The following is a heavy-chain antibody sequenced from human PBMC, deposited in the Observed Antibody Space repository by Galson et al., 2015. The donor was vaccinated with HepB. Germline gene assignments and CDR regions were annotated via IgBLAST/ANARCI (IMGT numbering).Heavy chain of an antibody. CDR3: ARSPGMRPQYFYGLDV. CDR2: INDNGGVT. D-gene: IGHD2/OR15-2a*01. CDR1: GFTFSRYA. Sequence: SLRLSCAASGFTFSRYAMHWVRQAPGKGLEYVATINDNGGVTSYSSSVDGRFTISRDNSKNTLYLQMGSLRTEDMAVYFCARSPGMRPQYFYGLDVWGQGTTVTVSS. V-gene: IGHV3-64*01. J-gene: IGHJ6*02.